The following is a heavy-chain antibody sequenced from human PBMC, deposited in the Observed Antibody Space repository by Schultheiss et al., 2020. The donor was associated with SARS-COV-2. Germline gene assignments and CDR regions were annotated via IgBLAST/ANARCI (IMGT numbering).Heavy chain of an antibody. CDR2: IFSNDEK. Sequence: SGPTLVKPTQTLTLTCTFSGFSLSTSGMCVSWIRQPPGKALEWLAHIFSNDEKSYSTSLKSRLTISKDTSKNQVVLTMTNMDPVDTATYYCARSGDGYNYDYWGQGTLVTVSS. D-gene: IGHD5-24*01. CDR1: GFSLSTSGMC. CDR3: ARSGDGYNYDY. J-gene: IGHJ4*02. V-gene: IGHV2-70*01.